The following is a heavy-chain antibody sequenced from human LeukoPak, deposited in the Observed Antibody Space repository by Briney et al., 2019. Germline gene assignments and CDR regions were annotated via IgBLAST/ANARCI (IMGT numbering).Heavy chain of an antibody. V-gene: IGHV1-2*04. D-gene: IGHD5-12*01. J-gene: IGHJ3*02. CDR2: INPNSGGT. CDR1: GYTFTGYY. CDR3: ARGDIVATTRVAFDI. Sequence: ASVKVSCKASGYTFTGYYMHWVRQAPGQGLEWMGWINPNSGGTNYAQKFQGWVTMTRDTSISAAYMELSRLRSDDTAVYYCARGDIVATTRVAFDIWGQGTMVTVSS.